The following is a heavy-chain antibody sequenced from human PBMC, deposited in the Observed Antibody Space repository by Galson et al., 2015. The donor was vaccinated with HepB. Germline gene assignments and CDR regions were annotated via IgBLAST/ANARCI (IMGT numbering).Heavy chain of an antibody. CDR2: IIPIFGTT. CDR1: GGTFSNYI. CDR3: ARGKQTYGLDV. V-gene: IGHV1-69*13. Sequence: SVKVSCKASGGTFSNYIFSWVRQAPGQGLEWMGGIIPIFGTTEYAQKFQDRVTITADESASTDYMEVSSLRFEDTAVYYCARGKQTYGLDVWGQGTTVTGSS. D-gene: IGHD1/OR15-1a*01. J-gene: IGHJ6*02.